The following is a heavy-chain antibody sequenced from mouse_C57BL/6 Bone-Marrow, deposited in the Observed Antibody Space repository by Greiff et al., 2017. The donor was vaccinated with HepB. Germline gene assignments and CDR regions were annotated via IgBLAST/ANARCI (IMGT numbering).Heavy chain of an antibody. CDR3: AKNDTPYFDY. CDR1: GYTFTGYW. Sequence: QVQLQQSGAELMKPGASVKLSCKATGYTFTGYWIEWVKQRPGHGLEWIGEILPGSGSTNYNEKFKGKATLTADTTSNTAYMQIRSLTTEDSAIYDRAKNDTPYFDYWGRGTTLTVTS. CDR2: ILPGSGST. V-gene: IGHV1-9*01. D-gene: IGHD2-10*02. J-gene: IGHJ2*01.